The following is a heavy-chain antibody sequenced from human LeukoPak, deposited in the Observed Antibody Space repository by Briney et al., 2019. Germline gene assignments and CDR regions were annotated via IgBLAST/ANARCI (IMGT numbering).Heavy chain of an antibody. D-gene: IGHD1-20*01. CDR3: AKRITRTDHAFDI. Sequence: GGSLRLSCAASGFTFSSSPMSWVRQAPGRGLEWVSAIGGSGDTTYYADSVKGRFTISRDNSKNTLYLQMNSLRAEDTAVYYCAKRITRTDHAFDIWGQGTVVTVSS. CDR2: IGGSGDTT. J-gene: IGHJ3*02. CDR1: GFTFSSSP. V-gene: IGHV3-23*01.